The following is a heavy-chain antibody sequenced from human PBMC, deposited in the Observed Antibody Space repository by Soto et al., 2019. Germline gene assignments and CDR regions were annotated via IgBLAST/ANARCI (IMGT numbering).Heavy chain of an antibody. CDR1: GGTFSSYA. D-gene: IGHD6-13*01. V-gene: IGHV1-69*13. J-gene: IGHJ6*02. CDR2: IIPIFGTA. Sequence: ASVKVSCKASGGTFSSYAISWVRQAPGQGLEWMGGIIPIFGTANYAQKFQGRVTITADESTSTAYMELSSLRSEDTAVFYCARSGYSSSWYVGSYYYYGMDVWGQGTTVTVSS. CDR3: ARSGYSSSWYVGSYYYYGMDV.